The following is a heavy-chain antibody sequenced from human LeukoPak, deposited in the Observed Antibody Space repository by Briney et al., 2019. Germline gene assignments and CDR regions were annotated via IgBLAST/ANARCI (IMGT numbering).Heavy chain of an antibody. Sequence: GGSLRLSCAASGLSFDIYEMNWVRQAPGKGLEWVSYISSSSSHIYYADSVKGRFTVSRDNARNAMFLEMNRLRVEDSAVYYCVRIFNGYHFGTQDLWGRESWSPSPQ. CDR1: GLSFDIYE. V-gene: IGHV3-48*03. D-gene: IGHD5-18*01. J-gene: IGHJ4*02. CDR3: VRIFNGYHFGTQDL. CDR2: ISSSSSHI.